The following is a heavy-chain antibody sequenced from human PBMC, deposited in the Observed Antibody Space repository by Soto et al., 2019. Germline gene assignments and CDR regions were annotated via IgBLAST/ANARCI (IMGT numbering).Heavy chain of an antibody. CDR3: TTGPQNFDGPQFYAFDP. J-gene: IGHJ5*02. CDR2: IKGEIDGGTS. D-gene: IGHD3-9*01. V-gene: IGHV3-15*07. Sequence: GGSLRLSCEASGFTFTNAWMNWVRQAPGKGLEWVARIKGEIDGGTSNYAAPVRGRFAILRDDSKNTMYLQMNSLQSDDTAVYYCTTGPQNFDGPQFYAFDPWGQGTLVTVSS. CDR1: GFTFTNAW.